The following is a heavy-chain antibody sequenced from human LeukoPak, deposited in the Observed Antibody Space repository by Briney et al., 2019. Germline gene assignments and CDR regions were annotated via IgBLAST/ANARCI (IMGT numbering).Heavy chain of an antibody. CDR2: ISTDGGST. CDR1: RFTFSSYA. Sequence: PGGSLRLSCSASRFTFSSYAMHWVRQAPGKGLEYVSSISTDGGSTYYADSVKGRFTISRDNSKNTLYLQMSSLRGEDTAVYYCVKRGRQGDYAYDYWGQGALVTVSS. J-gene: IGHJ4*02. D-gene: IGHD4-17*01. CDR3: VKRGRQGDYAYDY. V-gene: IGHV3-64D*06.